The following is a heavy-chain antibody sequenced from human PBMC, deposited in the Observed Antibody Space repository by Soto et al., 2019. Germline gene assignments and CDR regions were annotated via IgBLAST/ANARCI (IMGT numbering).Heavy chain of an antibody. J-gene: IGHJ4*02. Sequence: SETLSLTCTVSGGSISSYYWSWIRQPPGKGLEWIGYIYYSGSTNYNPSLKSRVTISVDTSKNQFSLKLTSVTAADTAVYYCVRGFGGFPIENYFDSWGQGTLVTVSS. D-gene: IGHD3-10*01. V-gene: IGHV4-59*01. CDR2: IYYSGST. CDR3: VRGFGGFPIENYFDS. CDR1: GGSISSYY.